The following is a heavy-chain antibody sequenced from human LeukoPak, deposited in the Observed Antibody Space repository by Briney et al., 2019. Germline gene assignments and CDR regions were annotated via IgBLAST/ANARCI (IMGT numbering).Heavy chain of an antibody. V-gene: IGHV3-23*01. CDR3: AKELTLWFGEPIDY. CDR1: GFTFNIYS. D-gene: IGHD3-10*01. Sequence: PGGSLRLSCVASGFTFNIYSMSWVRQAPGKGLEWVSSITSSGDATFYADSVKDHFTISRDNSRSTLYLQMSRLRVEDPAVYYCAKELTLWFGEPIDYWGQGTLVTVSS. CDR2: ITSSGDAT. J-gene: IGHJ4*02.